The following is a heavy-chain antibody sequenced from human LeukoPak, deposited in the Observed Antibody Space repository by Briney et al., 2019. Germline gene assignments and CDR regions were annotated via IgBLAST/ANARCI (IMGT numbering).Heavy chain of an antibody. V-gene: IGHV1-18*01. D-gene: IGHD1-26*01. CDR1: GYTFTSYG. J-gene: IGHJ6*03. Sequence: ASVKVSCKASGYTFTSYGISWVRQAPGQGLEWMGWISAYNGNTNYAQKLQGRVTMTTDRATSTAYMALRSLRSDDTAVYYCARGKWELLVGYYYYYMDVWGKGTTVTISS. CDR3: ARGKWELLVGYYYYYMDV. CDR2: ISAYNGNT.